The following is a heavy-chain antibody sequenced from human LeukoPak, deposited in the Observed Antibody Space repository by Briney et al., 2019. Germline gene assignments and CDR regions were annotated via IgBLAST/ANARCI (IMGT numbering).Heavy chain of an antibody. CDR2: IYSSGST. V-gene: IGHV4-59*01. CDR3: ARGQCSSGDCLSFDY. CDR1: GGSISSYY. Sequence: SETLSLTCTVSGGSISSYYWSWIRQPPGKGLEWIGYIYSSGSTNYNPSLKSRVTISVDTSKDQFSLKLSSVTAADTAVYYCARGQCSSGDCLSFDYWGQGTLVTVSS. D-gene: IGHD2-21*02. J-gene: IGHJ4*02.